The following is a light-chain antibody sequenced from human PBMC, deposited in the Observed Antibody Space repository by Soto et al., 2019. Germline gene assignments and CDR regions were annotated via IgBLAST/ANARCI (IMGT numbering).Light chain of an antibody. CDR2: EVS. J-gene: IGLJ2*01. Sequence: QSALAQPASVSGSPGQSITISCTGTSSDVGGYNYVSWYQQHPGKAPKLMIYEVSNRPSGVSNRFSGSKSGNTASLTISGLQAQDEAAYYCHSYTSSSTLVFGGGTKLTAL. CDR3: HSYTSSSTLV. V-gene: IGLV2-14*01. CDR1: SSDVGGYNY.